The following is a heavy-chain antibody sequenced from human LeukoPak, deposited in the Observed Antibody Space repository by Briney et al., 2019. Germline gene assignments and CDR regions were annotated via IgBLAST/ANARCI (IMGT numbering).Heavy chain of an antibody. V-gene: IGHV3-48*01. D-gene: IGHD3-10*01. Sequence: GGSLRLSCAASGFTFSSYEMNWVRQAPGKGLEWVSYISSSSSTIYYADSVKGRFTISRDNAKNSLYLQMNSLRAEDTAVYYCARRSITMVRGPIGSFDYWGQGTLVAVSS. CDR3: ARRSITMVRGPIGSFDY. J-gene: IGHJ4*02. CDR1: GFTFSSYE. CDR2: ISSSSSTI.